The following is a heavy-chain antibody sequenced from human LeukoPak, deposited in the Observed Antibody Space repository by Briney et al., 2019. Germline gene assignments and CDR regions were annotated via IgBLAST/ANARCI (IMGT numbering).Heavy chain of an antibody. CDR3: AKDLGY. J-gene: IGHJ4*02. V-gene: IGHV3-30*02. CDR2: IRCDGNSE. Sequence: PGGSLRLSCAASGFTFSSCGLHWVSQAPGKGLEWVAFIRCDGNSENYAEFVKGRFTISRDNSKNTLYLQMNSLTVEDTAVYYCAKDLGYWGQGTLATVSS. CDR1: GFTFSSCG.